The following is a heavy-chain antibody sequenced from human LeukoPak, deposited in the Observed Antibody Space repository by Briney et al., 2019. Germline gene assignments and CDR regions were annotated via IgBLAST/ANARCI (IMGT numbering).Heavy chain of an antibody. Sequence: QPGGSLRLSCAASGFTFSTYAMRWVRQAPGKGLEWVSSISGSDGSTYYADSVKGRFTISRDNSKNTLYLQMNSLRAEDTAVYYCAKGESHPKYYFDYWGQGTLVAVSS. V-gene: IGHV3-23*01. CDR3: AKGESHPKYYFDY. J-gene: IGHJ4*02. CDR1: GFTFSTYA. D-gene: IGHD3-10*01. CDR2: ISGSDGST.